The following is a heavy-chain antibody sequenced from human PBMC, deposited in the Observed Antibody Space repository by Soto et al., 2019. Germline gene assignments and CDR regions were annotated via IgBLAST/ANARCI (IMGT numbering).Heavy chain of an antibody. J-gene: IGHJ4*02. Sequence: EVQLVESGGGLVQPGRSLRLSCAASGFTFDDYAMHWVRQAPGKGLEWVSGISWNSGSIGYADSVKGLFTISRDNAKNSLYLQMNSLRAEDTALYYCAKGATTVIHYYFDYWGQGTLVTVSS. CDR1: GFTFDDYA. D-gene: IGHD4-17*01. CDR3: AKGATTVIHYYFDY. V-gene: IGHV3-9*01. CDR2: ISWNSGSI.